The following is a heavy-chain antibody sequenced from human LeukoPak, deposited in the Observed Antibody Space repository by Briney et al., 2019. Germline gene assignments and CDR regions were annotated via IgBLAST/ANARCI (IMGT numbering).Heavy chain of an antibody. J-gene: IGHJ6*03. CDR3: ARKAGDYYYYYMDV. D-gene: IGHD6-13*01. CDR2: ISAYNGNT. V-gene: IGHV1-18*01. Sequence: ASVKVSCKASGYTFTSYGISWVRQAPGQGLEWMGWISAYNGNTNYAQKLQGRVTMTTDTSTSTAYMELRSLRSDDTAVYCCARKAGDYYYYYMDVWGKGTTVTVSS. CDR1: GYTFTSYG.